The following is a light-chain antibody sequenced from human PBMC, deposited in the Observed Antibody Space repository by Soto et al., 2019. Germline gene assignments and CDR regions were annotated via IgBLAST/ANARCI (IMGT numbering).Light chain of an antibody. CDR3: CSYTTSNTRQIV. CDR1: SSDVGGYNY. Sequence: QSVLTQPASVSGSPGQSITISCTGTSSDVGGYNYVSWYQQHPGKAPKFMIYDVSNRPSGVSNRFSGSKSGNTASLTISGLQAEDEADYYCCSYTTSNTRQIVFGTGTKVHVL. J-gene: IGLJ1*01. CDR2: DVS. V-gene: IGLV2-14*01.